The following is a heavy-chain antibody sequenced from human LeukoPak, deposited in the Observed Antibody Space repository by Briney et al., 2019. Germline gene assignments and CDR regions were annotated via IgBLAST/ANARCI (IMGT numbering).Heavy chain of an antibody. CDR3: ARVSPRYSGSYPPY. J-gene: IGHJ4*02. CDR1: GFTFSDYY. V-gene: IGHV3-11*01. CDR2: ISSSGSTM. Sequence: GGSLRLSCAASGFTFSDYYMSWIRQAPGKGLEWVSYISSSGSTMYYADSVKGRFTISRDNAKNSLYLQMNSLRAEDTAVYYCARVSPRYSGSYPPYWGQGTLVTVSS. D-gene: IGHD1-26*01.